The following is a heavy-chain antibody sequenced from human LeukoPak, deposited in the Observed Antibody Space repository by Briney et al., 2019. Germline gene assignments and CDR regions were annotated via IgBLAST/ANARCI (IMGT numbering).Heavy chain of an antibody. CDR3: ARATVTMVRGAPATTFDY. CDR2: IYYSGST. CDR1: GGSISSYY. Sequence: SETLSLTCTVSGGSISSYYWSWIRQPPGKGLEWIGDIYYSGSTNYNPSPKSRVTMSVDTSKNQFSLKLSSVTAADTAVYYCARATVTMVRGAPATTFDYWGQGTLVTVSS. J-gene: IGHJ4*02. D-gene: IGHD3-10*01. V-gene: IGHV4-59*01.